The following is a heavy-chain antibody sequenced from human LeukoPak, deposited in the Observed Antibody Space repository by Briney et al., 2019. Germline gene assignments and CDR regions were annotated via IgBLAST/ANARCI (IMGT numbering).Heavy chain of an antibody. J-gene: IGHJ4*02. CDR1: GFTFSRYT. V-gene: IGHV3-64*01. Sequence: GGSLRLSCAASGFTFSRYTMHWVRQAPGKGLESVSAISPNGGNTYYVNSVKGRFIISRDNSKNTLYLQMGSLRPEDMAVYYCARENWRGSDYWGQGTLVTVSS. D-gene: IGHD1-1*01. CDR3: ARENWRGSDY. CDR2: ISPNGGNT.